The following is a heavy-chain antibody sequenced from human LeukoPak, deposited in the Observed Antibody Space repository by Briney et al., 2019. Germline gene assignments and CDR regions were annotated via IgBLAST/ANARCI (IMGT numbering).Heavy chain of an antibody. V-gene: IGHV1-2*02. CDR3: AREGSELERRWYFGY. CDR2: ISPNSGGT. J-gene: IGHJ4*02. CDR1: GYTFTGYY. D-gene: IGHD1-1*01. Sequence: ASVKVSCKASGYTFTGYYIHWVRQAPGQGLEWMGWISPNSGGTNYAQKFQARVTMTRDTSISTAYMELSRLRSDDTAVYSCAREGSELERRWYFGYWGQGTLVTVSS.